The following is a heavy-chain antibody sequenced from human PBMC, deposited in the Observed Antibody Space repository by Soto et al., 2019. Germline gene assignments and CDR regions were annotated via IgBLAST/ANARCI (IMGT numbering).Heavy chain of an antibody. V-gene: IGHV4-59*01. CDR1: GASISSYY. CDR3: PSGGYTSIDD. D-gene: IGHD1-26*01. Sequence: QVQLQESGPGLVKPSETLSLPCTISGASISSYYWTWIRQPPGQGLEWIGYMYYRGSTNYNPSLKSRVTRSIDKSTNQFSLTLSSVTAADTSVYYCPSGGYTSIDDWGKVTLVTVSS. CDR2: MYYRGST. J-gene: IGHJ4*02.